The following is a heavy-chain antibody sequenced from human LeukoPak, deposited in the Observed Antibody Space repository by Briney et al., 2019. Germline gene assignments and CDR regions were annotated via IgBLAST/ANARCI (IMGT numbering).Heavy chain of an antibody. V-gene: IGHV1-46*01. Sequence: ASVKVSCKAFGYSLTNSYVHWVRQAPGQGLEWMGEINPSGGSTSYAQKFQGRITVTRDTYTNTVYKDLSSLRSEDTATYYCARGAPTTRIGAGRFDYWGQGSLLTVAS. D-gene: IGHD5-12*01. CDR3: ARGAPTTRIGAGRFDY. CDR1: GYSLTNSY. J-gene: IGHJ4*02. CDR2: INPSGGST.